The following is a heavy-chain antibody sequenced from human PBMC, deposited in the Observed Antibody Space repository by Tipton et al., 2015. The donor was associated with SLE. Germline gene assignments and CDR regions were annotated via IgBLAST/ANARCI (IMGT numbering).Heavy chain of an antibody. CDR3: ARSAIFGVIMGGYFDY. J-gene: IGHJ4*02. V-gene: IGHV4-39*07. D-gene: IGHD3-3*01. CDR2: IYYSGST. CDR1: GGSISSSSYY. Sequence: TLSLTCTVSGGSISSSSYYWGWIRQPPGKGLEWIGSIYYSGSTYYNPSLKSRVTISVDTSKNQFSLKLSSVTAADTAVYYCARSAIFGVIMGGYFDYWGQGTLVTVSS.